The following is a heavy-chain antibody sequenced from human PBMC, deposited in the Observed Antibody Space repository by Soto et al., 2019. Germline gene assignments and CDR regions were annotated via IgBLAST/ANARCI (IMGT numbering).Heavy chain of an antibody. D-gene: IGHD2-2*01. Sequence: ASVKVSCEASGYTFSSYDINWVRQATGQGLEWMGWMNPNSGNTGYAQKFQGRVTMTRNTSISTAYMELSSLRSEDTAVYYCARGGIVPAAREYYYYYGMDVWGQGTTVTVSS. V-gene: IGHV1-8*01. CDR2: MNPNSGNT. CDR1: GYTFSSYD. J-gene: IGHJ6*02. CDR3: ARGGIVPAAREYYYYYGMDV.